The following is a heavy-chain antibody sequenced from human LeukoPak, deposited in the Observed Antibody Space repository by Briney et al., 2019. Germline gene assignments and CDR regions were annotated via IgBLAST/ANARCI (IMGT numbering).Heavy chain of an antibody. V-gene: IGHV3-21*01. CDR2: ISSSSTYI. CDR1: GFTFSSYS. D-gene: IGHD6-19*01. Sequence: GGSLGLSCAASGFTFSSYSMNWVRQAPGKGLEWVSSISSSSTYIYYADSVKGRFTISRDNAKNSLYLQMNSLRAEDTAVYYCARAYSSGWAGLDYWGQGTLVTVSS. CDR3: ARAYSSGWAGLDY. J-gene: IGHJ4*02.